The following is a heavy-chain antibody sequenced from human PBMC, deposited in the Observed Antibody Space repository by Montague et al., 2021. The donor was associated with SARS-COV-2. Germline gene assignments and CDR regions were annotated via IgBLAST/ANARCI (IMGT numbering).Heavy chain of an antibody. CDR3: ARDRRFLEWPGLYYYYGMDV. CDR1: GGSISSYY. CDR2: IYYSGST. D-gene: IGHD3-3*01. J-gene: IGHJ6*02. V-gene: IGHV4-59*01. Sequence: SETLSLTCTVSGGSISSYYWSWIRQPPGKGLEWIGYIYYSGSTNYNPSLKSRVTISVDTSKNQFSLKLSSVTAADTAVYYCARDRRFLEWPGLYYYYGMDVWGPGTTVPGSS.